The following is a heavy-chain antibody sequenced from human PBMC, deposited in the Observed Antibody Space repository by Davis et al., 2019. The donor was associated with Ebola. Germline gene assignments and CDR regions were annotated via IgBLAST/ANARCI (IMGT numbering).Heavy chain of an antibody. V-gene: IGHV7-4-1*02. D-gene: IGHD5-18*01. J-gene: IGHJ4*02. CDR2: IDTSTGKP. CDR3: ARCEENPDTTMVSCFDY. CDR1: GYTFTSYG. Sequence: ASVKVSCKASGYTFTSYGISWVRQAPGQGLEWMGRIDTSTGKPTYAQDFTGRCVFSLDTSVSTAYLQISSLKAEDTAVYYCARCEENPDTTMVSCFDYWGQGTLVTVSS.